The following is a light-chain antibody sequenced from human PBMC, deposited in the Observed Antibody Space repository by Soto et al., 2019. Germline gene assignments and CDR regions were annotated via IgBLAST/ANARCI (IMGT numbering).Light chain of an antibody. CDR1: NIETKS. V-gene: IGLV3-21*02. CDR3: QVWDASSDHLYV. CDR2: DDN. Sequence: SYELTQPPSVSVAPGQTARITCGGDNIETKSVHWYQQKPGQAPVLAVYDDNDRPSGIPERFSGSNSGNTATLTISRVEAGDDADYYCQVWDASSDHLYVFGAGTKVTVL. J-gene: IGLJ1*01.